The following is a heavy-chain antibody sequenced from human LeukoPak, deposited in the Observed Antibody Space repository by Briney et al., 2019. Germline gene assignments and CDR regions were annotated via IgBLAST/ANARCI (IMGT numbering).Heavy chain of an antibody. D-gene: IGHD3-10*01. V-gene: IGHV3-20*04. J-gene: IGHJ4*02. Sequence: GGSLRLSCAASGFTFDDYGMSWVRQAPGKGLEWVSGINWNGGSTGYADSVKGRFTISRDNAKNSLYLQMNSLRAEDTALYYCARDTSSSYGSGSDYWGQGTLVSVSS. CDR2: INWNGGST. CDR3: ARDTSSSYGSGSDY. CDR1: GFTFDDYG.